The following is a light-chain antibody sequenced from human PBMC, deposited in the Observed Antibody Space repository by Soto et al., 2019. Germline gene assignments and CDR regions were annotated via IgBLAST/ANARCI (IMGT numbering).Light chain of an antibody. Sequence: PRSLSVTPGEPASMSCRASQILHXNGISYLHWYQQLPGTAPKLLIYGNSNRPSGVPDRFSGSKSGTSASLAITGLQAEDEADYYCQSYDSSLSGAGVFGTGTKVTVL. J-gene: IGLJ1*01. CDR2: GNS. V-gene: IGLV1-40*01. CDR3: QSYDSSLSGAGV. CDR1: QILHXNGISY.